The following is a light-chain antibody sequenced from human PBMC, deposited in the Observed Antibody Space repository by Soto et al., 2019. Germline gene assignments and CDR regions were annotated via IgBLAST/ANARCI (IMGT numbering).Light chain of an antibody. CDR2: EGS. CDR3: CSYAGSSTYV. CDR1: SSDVGSYNL. J-gene: IGLJ1*01. Sequence: QPALTQPASVSGSPGQSITISCTGTSSDVGSYNLVSWYQQHPGKAPKLMIYEGSKRPSGVSNRFSGSKSGNTASLTIFGLQAEDEADYYCCSYAGSSTYVFGTGTRSPS. V-gene: IGLV2-23*01.